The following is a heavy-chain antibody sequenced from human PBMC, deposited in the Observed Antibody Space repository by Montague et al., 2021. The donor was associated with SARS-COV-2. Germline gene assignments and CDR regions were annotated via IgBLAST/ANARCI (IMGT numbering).Heavy chain of an antibody. V-gene: IGHV4-61*02. CDR1: GGSVNSGGYY. D-gene: IGHD1-26*01. CDR2: IYTSGST. Sequence: TLSLTCTVSGGSVNSGGYYWSWIRQPAGKGLEWIGRIYTSGSTNYNPSLRSRVTISVDTSKNQFSLRLSSVTAADTAVYYCARVGGNHYRYFDYWGQGTLVTVSS. J-gene: IGHJ4*02. CDR3: ARVGGNHYRYFDY.